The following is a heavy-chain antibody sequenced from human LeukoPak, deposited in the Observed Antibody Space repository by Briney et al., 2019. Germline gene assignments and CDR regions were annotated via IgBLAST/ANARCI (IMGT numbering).Heavy chain of an antibody. J-gene: IGHJ4*02. Sequence: GGSLRLSCAASGFTVSSNYMSWVRQAPGKGLEWVSLIYSDGRTFYADSVKGRISISRDGSKNTLYLQMNSLRAEDTAVYYCARHRGDGNGWYDNDYWGQGTLVTVSS. CDR3: ARHRGDGNGWYDNDY. V-gene: IGHV3-66*04. D-gene: IGHD6-19*01. CDR1: GFTVSSNY. CDR2: IYSDGRT.